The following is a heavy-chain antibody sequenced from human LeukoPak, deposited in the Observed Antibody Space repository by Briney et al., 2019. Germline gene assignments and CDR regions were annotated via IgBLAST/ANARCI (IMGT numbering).Heavy chain of an antibody. V-gene: IGHV1-69*13. D-gene: IGHD6-19*01. CDR1: GYTFTSYG. Sequence: SVTVSCKASGYTFTSYGITWVRQAPGQGLEWMGGIIPIFGTANYAQKFQGRVTITADESTSTAYMELSSLRSEDTAVYYCARDIGDGIHRYSSGWHPGGNYFDYWGQGTLVTVSS. J-gene: IGHJ4*02. CDR3: ARDIGDGIHRYSSGWHPGGNYFDY. CDR2: IIPIFGTA.